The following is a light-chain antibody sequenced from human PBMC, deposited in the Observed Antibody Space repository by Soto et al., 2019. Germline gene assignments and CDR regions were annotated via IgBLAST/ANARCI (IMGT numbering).Light chain of an antibody. CDR1: SSDVGGYNY. CDR3: TXYAGGNNV. V-gene: IGLV2-8*01. Sequence: QSALTQPPSASGSPGQSVTISCTGTSSDVGGYNYVSWYQQYPGKVPKLMVYEVNKRPSGVPDRFSGSKSGNTASLTVSGLXXXXXXXYYXTXYAGGNNVFGTGTKLTVL. CDR2: EVN. J-gene: IGLJ1*01.